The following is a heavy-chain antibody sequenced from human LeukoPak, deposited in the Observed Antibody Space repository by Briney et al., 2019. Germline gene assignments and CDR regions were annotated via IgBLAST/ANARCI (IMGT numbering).Heavy chain of an antibody. CDR3: ARMAGRTLDH. D-gene: IGHD1-7*01. J-gene: IGHJ4*02. CDR2: IFPTGST. Sequence: SQTLSLTCAVSGGSISTIGYSWSWIRRPPGKGLEWIGYIFPTGSTSYSPSLKSRVTISLDRSKNLSSMTLNSVTAADTAVYYCARMAGRTLDHWGQETLVTVSS. CDR1: GGSISTIGYS. V-gene: IGHV4-30-2*01.